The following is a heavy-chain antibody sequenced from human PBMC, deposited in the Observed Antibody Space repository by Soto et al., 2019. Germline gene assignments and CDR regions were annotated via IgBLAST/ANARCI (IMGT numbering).Heavy chain of an antibody. CDR1: GGSISSYY. V-gene: IGHV4-59*01. Sequence: PSETLSLTCTVSGGSISSYYWSWIRQPPGKGLEWIGYIYYSGSTTYNPSLKSRVTISVDTSKNQFSLKLSSVTAADTAVYYCARGAPIFGVAIFGLWGQGTLVTVSS. CDR2: IYYSGST. CDR3: ARGAPIFGVAIFGL. J-gene: IGHJ4*02. D-gene: IGHD3-3*01.